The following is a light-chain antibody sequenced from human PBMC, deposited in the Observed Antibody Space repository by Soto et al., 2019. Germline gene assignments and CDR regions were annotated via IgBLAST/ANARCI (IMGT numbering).Light chain of an antibody. J-gene: IGKJ1*01. CDR3: QQSYTTPRT. Sequence: DIQMTQSPSSLSASIGDSFTITCRASQTIIGYLNWYQQKPGKAPRLLINAASNLQSGVPSGFRGSGSETDFTLTITSLQPEDFATYYCQQSYTTPRTFGQGTKVDIK. CDR2: AAS. V-gene: IGKV1-39*01. CDR1: QTIIGY.